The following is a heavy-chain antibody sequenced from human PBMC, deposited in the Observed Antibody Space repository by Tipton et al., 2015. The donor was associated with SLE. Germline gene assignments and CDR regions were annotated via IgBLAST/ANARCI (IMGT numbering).Heavy chain of an antibody. CDR1: GGSISSSSYY. CDR3: ASDGSGSYDPHDAFDI. J-gene: IGHJ3*02. V-gene: IGHV4-39*07. Sequence: TLSLTCTVSGGSISSSSYYWGWIRQPPGKGLEWIGSIYYSGSTYYNPSLKSRVTISVDTSKNQFSLKLSSVTAADTAVYYCASDGSGSYDPHDAFDIWGQGTMVTVSS. CDR2: IYYSGST. D-gene: IGHD3-10*01.